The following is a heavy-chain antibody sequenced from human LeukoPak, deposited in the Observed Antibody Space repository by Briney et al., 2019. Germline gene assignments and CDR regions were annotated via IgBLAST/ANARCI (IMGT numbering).Heavy chain of an antibody. CDR1: GFTFSSYG. CDR3: ARDSYGWHDRWDY. CDR2: IGTTSSYI. V-gene: IGHV3-21*01. D-gene: IGHD1-1*01. Sequence: GGSLRLSCAASGFTFSSYGINWVRQAPGKGLEWVSFIGTTSSYIYYADSVKGRFTTSRDNAKNSVYLQMSSLRAEDTAVYYCARDSYGWHDRWDYWGQGTLVTVSS. J-gene: IGHJ4*02.